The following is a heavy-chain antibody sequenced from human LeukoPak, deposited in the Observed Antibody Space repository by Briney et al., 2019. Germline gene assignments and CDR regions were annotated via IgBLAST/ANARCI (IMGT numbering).Heavy chain of an antibody. CDR1: GGSFSGYY. V-gene: IGHV4-34*01. J-gene: IGHJ4*02. CDR3: ARGAPPAPDY. Sequence: SETLSLTCAVYGGSFSGYYWSWIRQPPGKGLEWIGEINHSGSTNYNPSLKSRVTVSVDTSKNQFSLKLSSVTAADTAVYYCARGAPPAPDYWGQGTLVTVSS. CDR2: INHSGST.